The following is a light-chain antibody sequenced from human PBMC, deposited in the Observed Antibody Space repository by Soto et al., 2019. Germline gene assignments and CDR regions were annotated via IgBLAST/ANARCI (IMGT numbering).Light chain of an antibody. CDR2: AAA. CDR3: LQHNRYPYT. CDR1: QGISNN. J-gene: IGKJ2*01. V-gene: IGKV1-17*03. Sequence: DIQMTQSPSAMSASVGDSVTITCRASQGISNNLAWFQQKPGKVPNRLIYAAASLQSGVPSRFSGSVSGTEFTLTISSLQPEDFATYYCLQHNRYPYTFGQGTKLEIK.